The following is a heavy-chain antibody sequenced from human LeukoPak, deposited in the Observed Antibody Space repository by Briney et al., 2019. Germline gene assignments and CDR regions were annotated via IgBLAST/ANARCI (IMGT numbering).Heavy chain of an antibody. Sequence: ASVKVSCKASGYTFTGYYMHWVRQAPGQGLEWMGRINPNSGGTNYAQKFQGRVTMTRDTSISTAYMELSRLRSDDTAVYYCARGFRIVGAHNWFDPWGQGTLVTVSS. J-gene: IGHJ5*02. CDR2: INPNSGGT. V-gene: IGHV1-2*06. CDR3: ARGFRIVGAHNWFDP. D-gene: IGHD1-26*01. CDR1: GYTFTGYY.